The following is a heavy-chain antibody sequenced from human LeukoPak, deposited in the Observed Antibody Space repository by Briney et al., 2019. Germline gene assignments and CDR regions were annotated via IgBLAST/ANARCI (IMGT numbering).Heavy chain of an antibody. Sequence: SETLSLTCIVSGDSISSGSYYWTWPRQPAGKGLEWIGRIHTSGNTNYSPSLKSRVTISRDTSKNQFSLRLTSVTAADTAVYYCVRDWNGDYFDYWGQGTLVTVSS. J-gene: IGHJ4*02. CDR1: GDSISSGSYY. CDR2: IHTSGNT. D-gene: IGHD1-1*01. CDR3: VRDWNGDYFDY. V-gene: IGHV4-61*02.